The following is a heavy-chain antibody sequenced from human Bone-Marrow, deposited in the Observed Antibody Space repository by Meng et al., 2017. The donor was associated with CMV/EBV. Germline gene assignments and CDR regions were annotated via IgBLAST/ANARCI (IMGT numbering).Heavy chain of an antibody. CDR2: ISAYNGNT. V-gene: IGHV1-18*01. Sequence: ASVKVSCKASGYTFTSYDINWVRQAPGQGLEWMGWISAYNGNTNYAQKLQGRVTMTTDTSTSTAYMELRSLRSDDTAVYYCARDCDTAMVYVWFYYYYGMDVWGQGTTVTVSS. CDR3: ARDCDTAMVYVWFYYYYGMDV. D-gene: IGHD5-18*01. J-gene: IGHJ6*02. CDR1: GYTFTSYD.